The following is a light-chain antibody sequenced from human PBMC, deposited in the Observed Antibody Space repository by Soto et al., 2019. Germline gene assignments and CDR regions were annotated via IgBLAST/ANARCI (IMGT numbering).Light chain of an antibody. CDR3: QQYNSWPPIT. J-gene: IGKJ5*01. V-gene: IGKV3-15*01. CDR2: DAS. CDR1: QSVSNN. Sequence: EIVLTQSPCTLSLCPGERATVSCRPSQSVSNNYLAWYQQKPGQAPRLLIYDASTSANGIPDSFSGGGSGTEFTLTISSLQSEDFVVYYCQQYNSWPPITFGQGTRLEIK.